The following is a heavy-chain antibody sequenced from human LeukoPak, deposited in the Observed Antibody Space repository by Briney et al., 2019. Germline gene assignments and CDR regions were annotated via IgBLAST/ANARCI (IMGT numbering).Heavy chain of an antibody. CDR3: ERDRGEIWLDIGIYDC. V-gene: IGHV3-30-3*01. D-gene: IGHD6-19*01. J-gene: IGHJ4*02. CDR2: ISSDETNK. Sequence: PGGSLRLSCTASDFTFGHYIMHWVRQAPGKGLEWVAAISSDETNKNHADSVKGRFTITRDNSKNILYLQMNTLRPDDTAVYYCERDRGEIWLDIGIYDCWGQGALVAVSS. CDR1: DFTFGHYI.